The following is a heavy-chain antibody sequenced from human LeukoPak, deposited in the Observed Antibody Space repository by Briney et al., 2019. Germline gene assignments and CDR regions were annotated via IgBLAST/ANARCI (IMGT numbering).Heavy chain of an antibody. CDR2: ISSSSSYI. D-gene: IGHD3-22*01. CDR1: GFTFSSYA. V-gene: IGHV3-21*01. J-gene: IGHJ4*02. CDR3: ARDPSYYYDSSGSN. Sequence: PGGSLRLSCAASGFTFSSYAMSWVRQAPGKGLEWVSSISSSSSYIYYADSVKGRFTISRDNAKNSLYLQMNSLRAEDTAVYYCARDPSYYYDSSGSNWGQGTLVTVSS.